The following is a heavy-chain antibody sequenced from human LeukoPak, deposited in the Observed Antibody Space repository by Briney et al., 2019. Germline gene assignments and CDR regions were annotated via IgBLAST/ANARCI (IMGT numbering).Heavy chain of an antibody. CDR2: MNPNSGNT. Sequence: GASVKVSCKASGYTFTSYDINWVRQATGQGLEWMGWMNPNSGNTGYAQKLQGRVTMTRNTSISTAYMELSSLRSEDTAVYYCARGGRSRYYGSGSSNIGRDYWGQGTLVTVSS. D-gene: IGHD3-10*01. J-gene: IGHJ4*02. CDR3: ARGGRSRYYGSGSSNIGRDY. CDR1: GYTFTSYD. V-gene: IGHV1-8*01.